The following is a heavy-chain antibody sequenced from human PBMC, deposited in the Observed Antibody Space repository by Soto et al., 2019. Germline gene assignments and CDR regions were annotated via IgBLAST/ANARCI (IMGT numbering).Heavy chain of an antibody. CDR3: ATHTSGSRNGPHT. D-gene: IGHD1-26*01. CDR2: VYYTGTT. CDR1: GGSIKNTGAN. Sequence: QLQLQESGPGLVKPSETLSLTCTVSGGSIKNTGANWGWVRQPPGKGLEWIGSVYYTGTTYYNPSLQSRVTISIDTSMNQYSLSVNSVAAADTAVYYRATHTSGSRNGPHTWGQGTLVTVSS. V-gene: IGHV4-39*01. J-gene: IGHJ5*02.